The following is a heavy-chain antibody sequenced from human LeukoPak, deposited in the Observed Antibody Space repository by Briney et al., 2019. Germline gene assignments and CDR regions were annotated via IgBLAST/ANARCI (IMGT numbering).Heavy chain of an antibody. CDR3: ARDRGSNSGYATGDYFDY. J-gene: IGHJ4*02. D-gene: IGHD5-12*01. V-gene: IGHV4-34*01. CDR2: INHSGST. Sequence: SETLSLTCAVYGGSFSGYYWSWIRQPPGKGLEWIGEINHSGSTNYNPSLKSRVTIAVDTSKNQFSLRLKSVTAADTAVYYCARDRGSNSGYATGDYFDYWGQGILVIVSS. CDR1: GGSFSGYY.